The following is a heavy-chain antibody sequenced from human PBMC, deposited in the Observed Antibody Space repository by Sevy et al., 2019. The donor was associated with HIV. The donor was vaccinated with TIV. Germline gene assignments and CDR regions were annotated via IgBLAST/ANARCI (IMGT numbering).Heavy chain of an antibody. CDR3: ARASYGDYIKSLEY. V-gene: IGHV3-33*08. CDR2: IWYDGSNK. Sequence: GGSLRLSCAASGFTFSDYYMSWIRQAPGKGLEWVAVIWYDGSNKYYADSVKGRFTISRDNSKNTLYLQMNSLRAEDTAVYYCARASYGDYIKSLEYWGQGTLVTVSS. CDR1: GFTFSDYY. J-gene: IGHJ4*02. D-gene: IGHD4-17*01.